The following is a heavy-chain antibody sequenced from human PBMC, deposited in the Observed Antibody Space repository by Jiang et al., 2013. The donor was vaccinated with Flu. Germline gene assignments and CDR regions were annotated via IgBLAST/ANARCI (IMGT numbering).Heavy chain of an antibody. J-gene: IGHJ5*02. CDR2: IYYSGST. Sequence: EWIGYIYYSGSTYYNPSLKSRVTISVDTSKNQFSLKLSSVTAADTAVYYCARVVKYCSGGSCYSIFSQSNWFDPWGQGTLVTVSS. CDR3: ARVVKYCSGGSCYSIFSQSNWFDP. V-gene: IGHV4-31*02. D-gene: IGHD2-15*01.